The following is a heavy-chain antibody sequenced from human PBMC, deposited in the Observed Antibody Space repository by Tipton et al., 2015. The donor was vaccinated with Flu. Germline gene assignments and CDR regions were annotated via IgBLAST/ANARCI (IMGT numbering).Heavy chain of an antibody. CDR1: GFTVSSNY. CDR2: IYSDGST. J-gene: IGHJ5*02. Sequence: SLRLSCAASGFTVSSNYMSWVRRAPGKGLEWVSVIYSDGSTYYVDSVKGRSTVSRDNSKNMLSLQMDSLRAEDTAVYYCARGQGANPWGQGTLVTVSS. CDR3: ARGQGANP. V-gene: IGHV3-53*01.